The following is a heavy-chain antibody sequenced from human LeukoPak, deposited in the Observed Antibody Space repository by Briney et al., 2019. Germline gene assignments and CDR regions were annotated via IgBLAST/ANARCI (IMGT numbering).Heavy chain of an antibody. Sequence: PSETLSLTCTVSGGSISSYYWSWLRQPPGKALEWIGYIYTSGSTNYNPSLKGRVTISVDTSKNQFSLKLNSATAEAPAVLSRGRYSSSAAGWSDPWGQGTLVTVSS. D-gene: IGHD6-6*01. CDR3: GRYSSSAAGWSDP. CDR1: GGSISSYY. V-gene: IGHV4-4*09. CDR2: IYTSGST. J-gene: IGHJ5*02.